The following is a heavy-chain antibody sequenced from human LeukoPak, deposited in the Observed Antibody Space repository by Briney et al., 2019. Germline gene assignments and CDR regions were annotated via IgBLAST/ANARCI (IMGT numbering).Heavy chain of an antibody. CDR1: GFTFSSYS. CDR3: ARRPSSGWYGGGFDY. J-gene: IGHJ4*02. Sequence: GGSLRLSCAASGFTFSSYSMNWVRQAPGKGLEWVSSISSSSSYIYYADSVKGRFTISRDNAKNSLYLQMNSLRAEDTAVYYCARRPSSGWYGGGFDYWGQGTLVTVSS. V-gene: IGHV3-21*04. CDR2: ISSSSSYI. D-gene: IGHD6-19*01.